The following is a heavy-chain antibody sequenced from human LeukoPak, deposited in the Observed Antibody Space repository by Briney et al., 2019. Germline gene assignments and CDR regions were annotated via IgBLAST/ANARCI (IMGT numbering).Heavy chain of an antibody. V-gene: IGHV1-69*04. CDR3: ARDPPPFNWNDSAFDI. CDR1: GGTFSSYT. CDR2: IIPILGIA. J-gene: IGHJ3*02. Sequence: ASVKVSCKASGGTFSSYTISWVRQAPGQGLEWMGRIIPILGIANYAQKFQGRVTITADKSTSTAYMELSSLRSEDTAVYYCARDPPPFNWNDSAFDIWGQGTMVTVSS. D-gene: IGHD1-20*01.